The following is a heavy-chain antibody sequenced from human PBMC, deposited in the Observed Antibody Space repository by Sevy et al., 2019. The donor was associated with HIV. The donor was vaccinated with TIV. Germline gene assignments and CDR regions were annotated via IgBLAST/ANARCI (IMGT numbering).Heavy chain of an antibody. CDR1: GGSISSSSYY. J-gene: IGHJ4*02. Sequence: SETLSLTCTVSGGSISSSSYYWGWIRQPPGKGLEWIGSIYYSGSTYYNPSLKSRVTISVYTSKNQFSLKLSSVTAADTAVYYCARHYRIHYYFDYWGQGTLVTVSS. D-gene: IGHD3-16*02. CDR2: IYYSGST. V-gene: IGHV4-39*01. CDR3: ARHYRIHYYFDY.